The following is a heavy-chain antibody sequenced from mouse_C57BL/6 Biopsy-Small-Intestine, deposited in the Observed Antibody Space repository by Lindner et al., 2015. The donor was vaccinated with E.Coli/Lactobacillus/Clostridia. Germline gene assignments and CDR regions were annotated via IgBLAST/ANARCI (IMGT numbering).Heavy chain of an antibody. V-gene: IGHV1-47*01. CDR3: ARRSNFDYAMDY. CDR2: FHPFNDDT. D-gene: IGHD2-5*01. CDR1: GYTFTTYP. Sequence: VQLQESGAELVKPGASVKMSCKASGYTFTTYPIEWMKQNHGKSLEWIGNFHPFNDDTKYNEKFKDKATLTVEKSSSTVYLEVSRLTSDDSAVYYCARRSNFDYAMDYWGQGTSVTVSS. J-gene: IGHJ4*01.